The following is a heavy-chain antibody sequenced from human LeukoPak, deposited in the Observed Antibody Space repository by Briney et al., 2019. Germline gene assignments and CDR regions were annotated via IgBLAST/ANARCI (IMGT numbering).Heavy chain of an antibody. V-gene: IGHV3-21*01. CDR1: GFTFSSYS. CDR3: ARGGNYDSSGYLDY. Sequence: GGSLRLSCAASGFTFSSYSMNWVRQAPGKGLECVSSISSSSSYIYYADSVKGRFTISRDNAKNSLYLQMNSLRAKDTAVYYCARGGNYDSSGYLDYWGQGTLVTVSS. CDR2: ISSSSSYI. D-gene: IGHD3-22*01. J-gene: IGHJ4*02.